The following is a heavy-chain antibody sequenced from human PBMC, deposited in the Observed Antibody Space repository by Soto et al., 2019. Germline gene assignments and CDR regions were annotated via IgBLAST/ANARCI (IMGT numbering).Heavy chain of an antibody. V-gene: IGHV1-24*01. D-gene: IGHD2-21*02. CDR2: IDPEDGKT. CDR1: GYTLTELS. J-gene: IGHJ4*02. CDR3: ASGVYCGGDCYPHGFFDY. Sequence: GASVKVSCKVSGYTLTELSMHWVRQAPGKGLEWMGGIDPEDGKTNYAQKFQGRVTITADASTSTASMELTSLSTEDTAVYYCASGVYCGGDCYPHGFFDYWGQGTLVTVSS.